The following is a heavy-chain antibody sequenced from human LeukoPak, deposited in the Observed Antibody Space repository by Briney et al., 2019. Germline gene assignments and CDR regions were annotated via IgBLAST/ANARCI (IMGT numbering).Heavy chain of an antibody. CDR3: ARGPTYNTRYCFDY. V-gene: IGHV4-4*07. D-gene: IGHD1-14*01. J-gene: IGHJ4*02. CDR2: IYTSGSS. Sequence: PETLSLTCTVSGGSISSYYWSWIRQPAGKGLEWIGRIYTSGSSNYNPSLKSRVTMSVDTSKNQFSLKLSSVTAADTAVYYCARGPTYNTRYCFDYWGLGTLVTVS. CDR1: GGSISSYY.